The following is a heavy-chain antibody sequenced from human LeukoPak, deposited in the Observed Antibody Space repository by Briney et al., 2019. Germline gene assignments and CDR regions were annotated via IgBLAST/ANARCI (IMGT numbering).Heavy chain of an antibody. CDR3: ARAFPLWAHWYFDL. V-gene: IGHV7-4-1*02. CDR1: GYTFTSYA. CDR2: INTNTGNP. D-gene: IGHD2/OR15-2a*01. Sequence: GASVKVSCKASGYTFTSYAMNWVRQAPGQGLEWMGWINTNTGNPTYAQGFTGRFVFSLDTSVSTAYLQISSLKAEDTAVYYCARAFPLWAHWYFDLWGRGTLVTVSS. J-gene: IGHJ2*01.